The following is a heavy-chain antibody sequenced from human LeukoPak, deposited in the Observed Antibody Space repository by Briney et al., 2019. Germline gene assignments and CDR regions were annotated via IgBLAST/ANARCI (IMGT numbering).Heavy chain of an antibody. Sequence: SETLSLTCSSFGASISNYYWTWIRQPPGKGLEWIGYISYSGNTNSNPSLKGRATISLDTSKNQFSLKLTSVTAADTAVYYCARTINGYAFDIWGQGTMVTVSS. CDR3: ARTINGYAFDI. V-gene: IGHV4-59*01. CDR2: ISYSGNT. J-gene: IGHJ3*02. CDR1: GASISNYY. D-gene: IGHD2-8*01.